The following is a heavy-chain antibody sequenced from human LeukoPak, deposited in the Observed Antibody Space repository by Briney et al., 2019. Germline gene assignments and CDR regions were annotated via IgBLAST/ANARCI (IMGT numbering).Heavy chain of an antibody. D-gene: IGHD3-10*01. CDR3: AKDHNGSGSFIPGDAFDI. CDR2: IYSGGST. J-gene: IGHJ3*02. Sequence: GGSLRLSCAASGFTVSSNYMSWVRQAPGKGLEWVSVIYSGGSTYYADSVKGRFTISRDNSKNTLYLQMNSLRAEDTAVYYCAKDHNGSGSFIPGDAFDIWGQGTMVTVSS. CDR1: GFTVSSNY. V-gene: IGHV3-66*01.